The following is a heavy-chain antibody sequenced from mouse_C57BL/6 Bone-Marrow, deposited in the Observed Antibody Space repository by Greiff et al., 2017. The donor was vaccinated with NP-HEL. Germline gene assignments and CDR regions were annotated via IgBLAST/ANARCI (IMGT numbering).Heavy chain of an antibody. Sequence: QVQLQQSGAELVRPGSSVKLSCKASGYTFTSYWMDWVKQRPGQGLEWIGNIYPSDSETHYNQKFKDKATLTVDKSSSTAYMQLSSLTSEDSAVYYCARRNYHDAMDYWGQGTSVTVSS. CDR3: ARRNYHDAMDY. CDR1: GYTFTSYW. D-gene: IGHD2-1*01. V-gene: IGHV1-61*01. J-gene: IGHJ4*01. CDR2: IYPSDSET.